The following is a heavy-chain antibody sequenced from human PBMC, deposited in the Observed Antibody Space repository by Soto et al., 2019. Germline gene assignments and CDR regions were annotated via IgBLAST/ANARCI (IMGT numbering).Heavy chain of an antibody. CDR3: ASKQLVLGDGFDI. Sequence: GGSLRLSCAASGFTFSDYYMSWIRQAPGKGLEWVSYISSSSSTIYYADSVKGRFTISRDNAKNSLYLQMNSLRAEDTAVYYCASKQLVLGDGFDIWGQGTMVTVSS. CDR2: ISSSSSTI. CDR1: GFTFSDYY. V-gene: IGHV3-11*01. D-gene: IGHD6-13*01. J-gene: IGHJ3*02.